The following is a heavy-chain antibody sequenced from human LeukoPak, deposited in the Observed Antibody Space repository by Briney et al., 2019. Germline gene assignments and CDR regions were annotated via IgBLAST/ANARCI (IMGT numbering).Heavy chain of an antibody. CDR3: ARAGVWFGEITDY. CDR1: GYTFTGYY. V-gene: IGHV1-2*02. Sequence: ASVMVSCKASGYTFTGYYMHWVRQAPGQGLEWMGWINPNSGGTNYAQKFQGRVTMTRDTSISTAYMELSRLRSDDTAVYYCARAGVWFGEITDYWGQGTLVTVSS. J-gene: IGHJ4*02. CDR2: INPNSGGT. D-gene: IGHD3-10*01.